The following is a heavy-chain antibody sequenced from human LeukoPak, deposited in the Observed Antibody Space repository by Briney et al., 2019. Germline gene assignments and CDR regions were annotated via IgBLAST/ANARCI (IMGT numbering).Heavy chain of an antibody. CDR3: ARTPAAIGNHYFDY. V-gene: IGHV1-69*13. CDR1: GGTFSSYA. CDR2: IIPIFGTA. J-gene: IGHJ4*02. D-gene: IGHD2-2*02. Sequence: SVKVSCKASGGTFSSYAISWVRQAPGQGPEWMGGIIPIFGTANYAQKFQGRVTITADESTSTAYMELSSLRSEDTAVYYCARTPAAIGNHYFDYWGQGTLVTVSS.